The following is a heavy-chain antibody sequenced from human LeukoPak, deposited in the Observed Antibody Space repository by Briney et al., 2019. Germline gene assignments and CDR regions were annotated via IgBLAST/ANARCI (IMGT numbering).Heavy chain of an antibody. Sequence: PSETLSLTCTVSGGSISSYYWSWIRQPPGKGLEWIGYIYYSGSTNYNPSLKSRVTISVDTSKNQFSLKLSSVTAADTAVYYCARLLADNWFDPWGQGTLVTVSS. V-gene: IGHV4-59*01. J-gene: IGHJ5*02. D-gene: IGHD2-15*01. CDR1: GGSISSYY. CDR2: IYYSGST. CDR3: ARLLADNWFDP.